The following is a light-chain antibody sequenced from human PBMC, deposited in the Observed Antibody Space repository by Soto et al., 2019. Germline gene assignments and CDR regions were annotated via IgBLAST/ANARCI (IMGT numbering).Light chain of an antibody. CDR2: GDR. CDR1: NIGTKG. CDR3: QVWDGSNDHRV. J-gene: IGLJ3*02. Sequence: SYELTQPPSVSVAPGQTARITCGGNNIGTKGVHWYQQKPGQAPVLVVYGDRDRPSGIPERFSGSNSGNTATLTIGRVEAGDEADYYCQVWDGSNDHRVFGGGTQLTVL. V-gene: IGLV3-21*02.